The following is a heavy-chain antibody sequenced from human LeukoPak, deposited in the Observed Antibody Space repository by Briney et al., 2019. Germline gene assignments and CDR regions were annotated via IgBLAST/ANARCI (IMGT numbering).Heavy chain of an antibody. V-gene: IGHV1-69*05. CDR1: GGAFSSYA. D-gene: IGHD5-24*01. CDR3: AIDRSVGEMATFATFDP. J-gene: IGHJ5*02. CDR2: IIPIFGTA. Sequence: ASVKVSCKASGGAFSSYAISWVRQAPGHGLEWMGRIIPIFGTANYAQKFQGRVTITTDESTSTAYMELSSLRSEGTAVYYCAIDRSVGEMATFATFDPWGQGTLVTVSS.